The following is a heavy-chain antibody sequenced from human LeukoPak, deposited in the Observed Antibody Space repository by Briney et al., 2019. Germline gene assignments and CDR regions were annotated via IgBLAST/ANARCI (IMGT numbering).Heavy chain of an antibody. CDR3: AKSSGVTGNWFDP. Sequence: GESLKISCQGSGYNFASNWIGWVRQMPGKGLEWMGIIYPGDSDTRYSPSFQGQVTISADKSISTAYLQWSSLKASDTAMYYCAKSSGVTGNWFDPWGQGTLVTVSS. J-gene: IGHJ5*02. V-gene: IGHV5-51*01. CDR1: GYNFASNW. D-gene: IGHD6-19*01. CDR2: IYPGDSDT.